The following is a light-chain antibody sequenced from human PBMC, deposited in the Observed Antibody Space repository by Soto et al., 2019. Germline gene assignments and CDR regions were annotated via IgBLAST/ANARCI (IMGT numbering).Light chain of an antibody. CDR2: EIT. V-gene: IGLV2-23*02. CDR1: SRECGSHNL. Sequence: QAVLTQPASGSWCPGQSIPRPLTGNSRECGSHNLVSWYQQLPGKAPKLMIYEITKRPSGVSNRFSGSKSGSTACLTISGLQPEDEADYSCFSYAESRGPVGFGTGTKVTDL. J-gene: IGLJ1*01. CDR3: FSYAESRGPVG.